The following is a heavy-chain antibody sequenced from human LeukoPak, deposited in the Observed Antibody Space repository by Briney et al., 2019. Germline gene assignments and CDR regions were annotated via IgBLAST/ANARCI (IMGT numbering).Heavy chain of an antibody. CDR3: ARVYCSSTSCYAPWFDP. D-gene: IGHD2-2*01. V-gene: IGHV4-31*03. CDR2: IYYSGST. J-gene: IGHJ5*02. Sequence: PSQTLSLTCTVSGGSISSGGCYWSWIRQHPGKGLEWIGYIYYSGSTYYNPSLKSRVTISVDTSKNQFSLKLSSMTAADTAVYYCARVYCSSTSCYAPWFDPWGQGTLVTVSS. CDR1: GGSISSGGCY.